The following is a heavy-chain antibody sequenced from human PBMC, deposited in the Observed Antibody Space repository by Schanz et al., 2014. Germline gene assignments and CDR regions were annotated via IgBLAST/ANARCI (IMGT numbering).Heavy chain of an antibody. CDR1: GFSLNTYG. Sequence: QAQLMESGGGVVQPGTSLILSCSVSGFSLNTYGIHWFRQPPGKGLEWVAVIWNNGVTKYYADSVRGRFTISRDRFQNTLYLQMNTLRAEDTAVYYCARDRGYCSGGSCLTFDYWGQGTLVTVSS. CDR3: ARDRGYCSGGSCLTFDY. V-gene: IGHV3-33*01. D-gene: IGHD2-15*01. J-gene: IGHJ4*02. CDR2: IWNNGVTK.